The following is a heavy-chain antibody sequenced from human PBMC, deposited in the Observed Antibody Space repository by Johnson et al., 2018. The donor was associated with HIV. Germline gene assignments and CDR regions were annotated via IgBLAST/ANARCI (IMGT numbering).Heavy chain of an antibody. CDR2: ISWNSDVI. CDR1: TFTFDDDA. D-gene: IGHD6-13*01. V-gene: IGHV3-9*01. J-gene: IGHJ3*02. Sequence: LVESGGGFVQPHRSLRLSCAASTFTFDDDAMHWVRQAPGKGLEWVSGISWNSDVIGYADAVKGRFSISRDNAKNSLYLQMNSLTTEDTALYYCAKVVAAAATGDEDGFDSWGQGTMLTVSS. CDR3: AKVVAAAATGDEDGFDS.